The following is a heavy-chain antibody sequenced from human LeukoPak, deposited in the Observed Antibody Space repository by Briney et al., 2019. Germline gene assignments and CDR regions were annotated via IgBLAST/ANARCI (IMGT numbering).Heavy chain of an antibody. CDR1: GFTFSSYS. V-gene: IGHV3-48*02. CDR2: ISSSSTI. Sequence: GGSLRLSCAASGFTFSSYSMNWVRQAPGKGLEWVSYISSSSTIYYADSVKGRFTISRDNAKNSLYLQMNSLRDEDTAVYYCARDRAQYYYDSSGYYPLTPRAFDIWGQGTMVTVSS. CDR3: ARDRAQYYYDSSGYYPLTPRAFDI. D-gene: IGHD3-22*01. J-gene: IGHJ3*02.